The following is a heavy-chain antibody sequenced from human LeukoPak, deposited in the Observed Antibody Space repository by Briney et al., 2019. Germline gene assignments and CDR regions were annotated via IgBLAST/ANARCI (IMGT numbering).Heavy chain of an antibody. Sequence: GASVKVSCKASGYIFTNYYIHWVRQAPGEGLEWMGIINPTGGSTSYAQKFQGRVTMTRDTSTSTVYMELRSLGSEDTAVYYCARDHYHKIHSVMVTAPDYWGQGTLVIVSS. CDR3: ARDHYHKIHSVMVTAPDY. D-gene: IGHD2-21*02. V-gene: IGHV1-46*01. CDR2: INPTGGST. J-gene: IGHJ4*02. CDR1: GYIFTNYY.